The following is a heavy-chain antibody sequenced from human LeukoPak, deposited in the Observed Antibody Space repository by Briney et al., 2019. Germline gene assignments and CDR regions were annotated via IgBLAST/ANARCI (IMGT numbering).Heavy chain of an antibody. CDR1: GFTFSSYA. Sequence: GGSLRLSCAASGFTFSSYAMHWVRQAPGKGLEWVSSISSSSSYIYYADSVKGRFTISRDNAKNSLYLQMNSLRAEDTAVYYCARNSLGYCSSTSCYTWDYWGQGTLVTVSS. CDR3: ARNSLGYCSSTSCYTWDY. V-gene: IGHV3-21*01. D-gene: IGHD2-2*02. J-gene: IGHJ4*02. CDR2: ISSSSSYI.